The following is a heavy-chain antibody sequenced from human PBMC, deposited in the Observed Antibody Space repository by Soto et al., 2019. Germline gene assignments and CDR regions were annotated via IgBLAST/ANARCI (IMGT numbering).Heavy chain of an antibody. Sequence: GGSLRLSCAASGFTFSSYWMHWVRQAPGKGLVWVSRINSDGSSTSYADSVKGRFTISRDNAKNTLYLQMNSLRAEDTAVYYCARAPVYYYYMDVWGKGTTVTVSS. CDR2: INSDGSST. V-gene: IGHV3-74*01. CDR1: GFTFSSYW. J-gene: IGHJ6*03. CDR3: ARAPVYYYYMDV.